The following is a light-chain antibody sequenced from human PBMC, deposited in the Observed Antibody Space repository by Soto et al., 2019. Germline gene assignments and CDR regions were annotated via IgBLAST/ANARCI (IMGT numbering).Light chain of an antibody. CDR1: QSVSSSY. CDR3: QQYGSSPWT. Sequence: EIVLTQSPATLSLSPGEKATLSCGASQSVSSSYLAWYQQKPGLAPRLLIYDASSRATGIPDRLSGSGSGTYFTITISRLEPEYFAVYYGQQYGSSPWTFGQGTKVEIK. V-gene: IGKV3D-20*01. CDR2: DAS. J-gene: IGKJ1*01.